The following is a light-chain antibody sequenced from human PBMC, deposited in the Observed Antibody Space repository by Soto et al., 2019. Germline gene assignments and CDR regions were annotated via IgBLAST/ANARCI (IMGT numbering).Light chain of an antibody. V-gene: IGKV3-15*01. J-gene: IGKJ3*01. CDR1: QSVSSN. CDR2: GAS. Sequence: EIVMTQSPATLSVSPGERATLSCRASQSVSSNLAWYQQKPGQAPRLLIYGASTKATGIPARFSGSGSGTEFTLTISSLQSEDFAVYYCQQYNNWPPVTFGPGNKVDIK. CDR3: QQYNNWPPVT.